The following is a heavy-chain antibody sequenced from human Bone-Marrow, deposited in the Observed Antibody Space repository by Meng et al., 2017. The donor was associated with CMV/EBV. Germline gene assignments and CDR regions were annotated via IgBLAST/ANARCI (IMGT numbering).Heavy chain of an antibody. J-gene: IGHJ3*02. V-gene: IGHV1-2*02. CDR1: GYTLTGYY. Sequence: ASVKVFCKASGYTLTGYYMHWVRQVPGQGLEWMGWINPNSGGTNYAQKFQGRVTMTRDTSISTAYMELSRLRSDDTAVYYCAYGDYVIGAFDIWGQGTMVTVSS. CDR2: INPNSGGT. CDR3: AYGDYVIGAFDI. D-gene: IGHD4-17*01.